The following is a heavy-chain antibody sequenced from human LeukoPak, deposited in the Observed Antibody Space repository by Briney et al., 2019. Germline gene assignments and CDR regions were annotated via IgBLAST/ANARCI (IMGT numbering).Heavy chain of an antibody. CDR3: AREIVGASDY. V-gene: IGHV3-48*02. J-gene: IGHJ4*02. Sequence: QPGGSLRLSCIASGFTFSTYSMNWVRQAPGKGLEWVSYIRSTGTTTIYADSVKGRFTISRDNAKNSLHLQMNNLRDEDTAVYYCAREIVGASDYWGQGTLVTVSS. CDR2: IRSTGTTT. CDR1: GFTFSTYS. D-gene: IGHD1-26*01.